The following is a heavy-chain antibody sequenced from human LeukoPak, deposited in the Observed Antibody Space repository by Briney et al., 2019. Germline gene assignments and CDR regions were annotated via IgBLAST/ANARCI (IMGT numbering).Heavy chain of an antibody. J-gene: IGHJ3*02. CDR2: ISSGTSYI. CDR1: GFTFNTYT. D-gene: IGHD4-23*01. CDR3: ARGQDTVITSRDAFDI. V-gene: IGHV3-21*01. Sequence: GGSLRLSCAASGFTFNTYTLNWVRQAPGKGLEWVSSISSGTSYIYYADSVKGRFTISRDNAKNSLYLQMNSLRAEDTAVYYCARGQDTVITSRDAFDIWGQGTMVTVSS.